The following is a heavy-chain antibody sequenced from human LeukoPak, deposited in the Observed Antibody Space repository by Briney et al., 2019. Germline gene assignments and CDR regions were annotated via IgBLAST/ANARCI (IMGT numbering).Heavy chain of an antibody. V-gene: IGHV1-18*01. Sequence: APSVKVSCKASGYTFSSDGITWVRQAPGQGLEWMGWISAYNGNTNYAQKLQGRVTMTTDTSTSTAYLDLRSLRSDDTAVYYCARAEQYQLLLHWGQGTLVTVSS. CDR2: ISAYNGNT. D-gene: IGHD2-2*01. CDR3: ARAEQYQLLLH. CDR1: GYTFSSDG. J-gene: IGHJ4*02.